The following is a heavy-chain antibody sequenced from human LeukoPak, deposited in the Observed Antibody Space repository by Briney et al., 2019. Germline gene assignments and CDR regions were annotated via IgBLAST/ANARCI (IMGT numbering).Heavy chain of an antibody. Sequence: GGSLRLSCAAPGFSFXSYGMHWVRQAPGKGLEWXXXXXYDGSNKYYADSVKGRFTISRDNSKNTLYLQMNSLRAEDTAVYYCAKDYDSSGYYSYYYGMDVWGQGTTVTVSS. CDR1: GFSFXSYG. D-gene: IGHD3-22*01. CDR3: AKDYDSSGYYSYYYGMDV. V-gene: IGHV3-30*18. CDR2: XXYDGSNK. J-gene: IGHJ6*02.